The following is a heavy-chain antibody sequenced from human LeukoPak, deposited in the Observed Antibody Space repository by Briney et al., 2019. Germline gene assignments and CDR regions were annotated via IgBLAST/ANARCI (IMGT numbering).Heavy chain of an antibody. D-gene: IGHD6-19*01. V-gene: IGHV3-23*01. CDR2: ISGSSGST. Sequence: GGSLRLSCAASGFTFSSYGMSWVRQAPGKGLEWVSAISGSSGSTYYADSVKGRFTISRDNSKNTLYLQMNSLRAEDTAVYYCAKVIAVAADGGYWGQGTLVTVSS. CDR3: AKVIAVAADGGY. CDR1: GFTFSSYG. J-gene: IGHJ4*02.